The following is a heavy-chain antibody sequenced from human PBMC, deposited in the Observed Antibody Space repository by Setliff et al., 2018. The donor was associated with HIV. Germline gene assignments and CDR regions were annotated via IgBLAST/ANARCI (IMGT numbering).Heavy chain of an antibody. J-gene: IGHJ6*03. Sequence: ETLSLTCTVSGGSVISYYWSWIRQPPGKGLEWIAYIYYSGTTKYNPSLKSRVTISVDTSKNQFSLKLSSVTAADTAVYYCARDGPLEGSYRYYYYYMDVWGKGTTVTVS. CDR3: ARDGPLEGSYRYYYYYMDV. CDR1: GGSVISYY. V-gene: IGHV4-59*02. CDR2: IYYSGTT. D-gene: IGHD3-10*01.